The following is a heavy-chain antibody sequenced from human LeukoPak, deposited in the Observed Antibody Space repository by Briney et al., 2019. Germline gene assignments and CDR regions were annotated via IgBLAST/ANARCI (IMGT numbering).Heavy chain of an antibody. V-gene: IGHV4-39*01. J-gene: IGHJ6*03. Sequence: SETLSLTCTVSGGSISSSSYYWGWIRQPPGKGLEWIGSIYYSGSTYYNPSLKSRVTISVDTSKNQFSLKLSSVTAADTAVYYCARRAGAAAGYYYYMDVWGKGTTVTISS. D-gene: IGHD6-13*01. CDR3: ARRAGAAAGYYYYMDV. CDR1: GGSISSSSYY. CDR2: IYYSGST.